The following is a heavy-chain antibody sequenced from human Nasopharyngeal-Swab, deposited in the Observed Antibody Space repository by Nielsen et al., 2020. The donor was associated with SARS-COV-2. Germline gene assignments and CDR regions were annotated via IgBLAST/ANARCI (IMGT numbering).Heavy chain of an antibody. V-gene: IGHV4-59*01. J-gene: IGHJ6*03. D-gene: IGHD3-10*01. Sequence: SETLSLPCTVPGGSISSYYWSWIRQPPGKGLEWIGYIYYSGSTNYNPSLKSRVTISVDTSKNQFSLKLSSVTAADTAVYYCARGFEYGSGSYYRTYYYYYMDVWGKGTTVTVSS. CDR2: IYYSGST. CDR3: ARGFEYGSGSYYRTYYYYYMDV. CDR1: GGSISSYY.